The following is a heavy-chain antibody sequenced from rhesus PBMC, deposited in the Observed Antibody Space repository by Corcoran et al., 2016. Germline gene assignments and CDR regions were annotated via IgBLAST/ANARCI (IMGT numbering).Heavy chain of an antibody. Sequence: QVQLQESGPGLVKPSETLSLTCAVSGYSISSGYGWSWIRQPPGKGLGWIGYIGGSSDSPNYKPSLKSRVTISKDPSKNQCSRKLISVTAADTAVYYCAGRIVGATLDYWGQGVLVTVSS. CDR1: GYSISSGYG. V-gene: IGHV4-127*01. D-gene: IGHD1-44*02. CDR3: AGRIVGATLDY. CDR2: IGGSSDSP. J-gene: IGHJ4*01.